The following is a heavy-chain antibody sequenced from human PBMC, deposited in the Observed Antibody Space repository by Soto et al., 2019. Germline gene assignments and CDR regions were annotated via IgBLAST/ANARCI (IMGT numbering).Heavy chain of an antibody. J-gene: IGHJ4*02. CDR1: GFTFSSYA. V-gene: IGHV3-30-3*01. Sequence: QVQLVESGGGVVQPGRSLRLSCAASGFTFSSYAMHWVRQAPGKGLEWVAVISYDGSNKYYADSVKGRFTISRDNSKNTLYLQMNSLRAEDTAVYYCARDRRQLWFATFDYWGQGTLVTVSS. CDR2: ISYDGSNK. D-gene: IGHD5-18*01. CDR3: ARDRRQLWFATFDY.